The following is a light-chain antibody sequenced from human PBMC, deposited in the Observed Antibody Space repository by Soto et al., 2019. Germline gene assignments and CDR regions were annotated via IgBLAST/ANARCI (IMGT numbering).Light chain of an antibody. CDR3: CSYAGSSSYV. CDR1: SSDIGSYNL. J-gene: IGLJ1*01. V-gene: IGLV2-23*02. CDR2: EVT. Sequence: QSVLTHPASVSWSPGQSITISCTGTSSDIGSYNLVSWYQQHPGKAPKLIIYEVTKWPSGVSSRFSGSKSGYTASLTISGLQAEEEADYFCCSYAGSSSYVFGTGTKVTVL.